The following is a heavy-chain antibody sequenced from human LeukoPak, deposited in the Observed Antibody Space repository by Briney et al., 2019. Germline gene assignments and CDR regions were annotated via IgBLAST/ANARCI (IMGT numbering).Heavy chain of an antibody. D-gene: IGHD5-24*01. Sequence: GGSLRLSCAASGFTFSSYAMRWVRQAPGKGLEYVSAISSNGGSTYYANSVKGRFTISRDNSKNTLYLQMGSLRAEDMAVYYCARRATGDYWGQGTLVTVSS. J-gene: IGHJ4*02. V-gene: IGHV3-64*01. CDR2: ISSNGGST. CDR3: ARRATGDY. CDR1: GFTFSSYA.